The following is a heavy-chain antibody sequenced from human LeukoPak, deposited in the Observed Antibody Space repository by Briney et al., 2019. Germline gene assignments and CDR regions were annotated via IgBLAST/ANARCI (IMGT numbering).Heavy chain of an antibody. CDR3: ARVGRIVARPLTYYYYMDV. Sequence: PSETLSLTCAVYGGSFSGYYWSWIRQPPGKGLEWIGEINHSGSTNYNPSLKSRVTISVDTSKNQFSLKLSSVTAADTAVYYCARVGRIVARPLTYYYYMDVWGKGTTVTVSS. D-gene: IGHD6-6*01. J-gene: IGHJ6*03. CDR1: GGSFSGYY. CDR2: INHSGST. V-gene: IGHV4-34*01.